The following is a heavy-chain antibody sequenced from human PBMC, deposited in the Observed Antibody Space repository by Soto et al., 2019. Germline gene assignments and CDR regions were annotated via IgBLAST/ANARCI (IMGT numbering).Heavy chain of an antibody. CDR3: ARERTGTTSMDV. D-gene: IGHD1-1*01. V-gene: IGHV1-8*01. J-gene: IGHJ6*02. CDR2: MNPNSGNT. Sequence: QVQLVQSGAEVKKPGASVKVSCKASGYTFTSYDINWVRQATGQGLEWMGWMNPNSGNTGYAQKLRGRVTMTRNTSISTAYMGLSSLRSEDTAVYYCARERTGTTSMDVWGQGTTVTVSS. CDR1: GYTFTSYD.